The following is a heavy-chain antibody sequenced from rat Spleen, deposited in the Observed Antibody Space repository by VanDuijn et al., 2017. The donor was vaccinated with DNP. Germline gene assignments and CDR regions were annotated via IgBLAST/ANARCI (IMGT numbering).Heavy chain of an antibody. V-gene: IGHV3-3*01. CDR3: ARWGDYFDY. J-gene: IGHJ2*01. Sequence: EVQLQESGPGLVKPSQSLSLTCSVTGYSITSSYRWNWIRRFPGNKLEWMGYINSAGNTHYNPSLKSRISITRDTSKNQFFLQVNSVTTEDTATYYCARWGDYFDYWGHGVMVTVSS. CDR2: INSAGNT. CDR1: GYSITSSYR.